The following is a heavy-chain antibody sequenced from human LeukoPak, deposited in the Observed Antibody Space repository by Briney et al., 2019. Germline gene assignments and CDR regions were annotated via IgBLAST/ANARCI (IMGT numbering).Heavy chain of an antibody. CDR3: AREGSYYDSSGYSYPY. J-gene: IGHJ4*02. CDR2: ISAYNGNT. CDR1: GYTFTSYG. D-gene: IGHD3-22*01. Sequence: ASVTVSCKASGYTFTSYGISWVRPAPGQGLEWMGWISAYNGNTNYAQKLQGRVTMTTDTSTSTAYMELRSLRSDDTAVYYCAREGSYYDSSGYSYPYWGQGTLVTVSS. V-gene: IGHV1-18*01.